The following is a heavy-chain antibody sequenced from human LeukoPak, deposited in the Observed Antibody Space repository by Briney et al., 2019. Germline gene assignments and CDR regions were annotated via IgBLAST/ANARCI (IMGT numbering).Heavy chain of an antibody. D-gene: IGHD6-19*01. CDR3: ARDVRNGIAVAELDY. J-gene: IGHJ4*02. CDR1: GGTFSSYA. Sequence: SVKVSCKASGGTFSSYANSWVRQAPGQGLEWMGGIIPIFGTANYAQKFQGRVTITADESTSTAYMELSSLRSEDTAVYYCARDVRNGIAVAELDYWGQGTLVTVSS. CDR2: IIPIFGTA. V-gene: IGHV1-69*13.